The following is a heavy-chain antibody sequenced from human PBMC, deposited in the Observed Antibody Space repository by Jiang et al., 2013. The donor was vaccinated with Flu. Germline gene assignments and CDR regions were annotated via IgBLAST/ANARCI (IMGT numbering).Heavy chain of an antibody. J-gene: IGHJ5*02. D-gene: IGHD3-3*01. V-gene: IGHV6-1*01. CDR2: TYYRSQWSN. CDR1: RDSVSSNSAA. CDR3: TREVEVQTTFAWFDL. Sequence: SQTLSLTCAISRDSVSSNSAAWNWIRQSPSRGLEWLGRTYYRSQWSNNYAVSVKSRITINADTSKNQFSLHLNSVTPEDTAMYYCTREVEVQTTFAWFDLWAREPWSTVSS.